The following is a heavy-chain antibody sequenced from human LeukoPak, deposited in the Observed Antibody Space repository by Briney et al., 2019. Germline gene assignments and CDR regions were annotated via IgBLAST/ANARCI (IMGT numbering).Heavy chain of an antibody. Sequence: GESLKISCKYSGYSLTSYWICWVRQMPRKGLEWIGIIDPGDSDTRYSPSFQGQVTISDDKSINTAYLQWSSLKASDTAIYYCARRGEAMDPFDYWGQGTLVTVSS. CDR2: IDPGDSDT. CDR1: GYSLTSYW. CDR3: ARRGEAMDPFDY. J-gene: IGHJ4*02. D-gene: IGHD5-18*01. V-gene: IGHV5-51*01.